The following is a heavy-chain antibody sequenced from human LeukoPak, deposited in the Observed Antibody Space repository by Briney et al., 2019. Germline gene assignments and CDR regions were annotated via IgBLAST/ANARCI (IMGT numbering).Heavy chain of an antibody. CDR3: AKWGQYGDYVPYYFDY. J-gene: IGHJ4*02. CDR1: GFTFSSYG. V-gene: IGHV3-30*18. D-gene: IGHD4-17*01. CDR2: ISYDGSNK. Sequence: QTGGSLRLSCAASGFTFSSYGMNWVRQAPGKGLEWVAVISYDGSNKYYADSVKGRFTISRDNSKNTLYLQMNSLRAEDTAVYYCAKWGQYGDYVPYYFDYWGQGTLVTVSS.